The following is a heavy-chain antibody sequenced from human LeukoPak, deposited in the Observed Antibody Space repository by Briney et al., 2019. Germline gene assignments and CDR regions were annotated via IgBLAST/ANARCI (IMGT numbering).Heavy chain of an antibody. CDR3: AKANLGHSDEHYFDY. CDR2: ISYDGSNK. J-gene: IGHJ4*02. Sequence: GGSLRLSCAASGFTFSSYGMHCVRQAPGKGLEWVAVISYDGSNKYYADSVKGRFTISRDNSKNTLYLQMNSLRAEDTAVYYCAKANLGHSDEHYFDYWGQGTLVTVSS. CDR1: GFTFSSYG. D-gene: IGHD2-21*01. V-gene: IGHV3-30*18.